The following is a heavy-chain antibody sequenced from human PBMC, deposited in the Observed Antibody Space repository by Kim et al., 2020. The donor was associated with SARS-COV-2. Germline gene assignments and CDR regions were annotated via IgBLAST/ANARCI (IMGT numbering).Heavy chain of an antibody. CDR2: ITTGIGYS. Sequence: SLRLSCAASGFTFTTYGMNWVRQAPGKGLEWVSSITTGIGYSYYADSVKGRFTISRDNAKNSVFLQMNSLRGEDTAVYYCARGKFFDLWGRGTLVTVSS. J-gene: IGHJ2*01. CDR3: ARGKFFDL. V-gene: IGHV3-21*06. CDR1: GFTFTTYG.